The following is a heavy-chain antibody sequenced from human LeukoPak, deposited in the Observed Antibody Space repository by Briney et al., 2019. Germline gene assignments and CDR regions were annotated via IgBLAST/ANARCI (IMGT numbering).Heavy chain of an antibody. CDR3: ASDGRRSGSYSNYFDY. J-gene: IGHJ4*02. CDR1: GFTFSSSG. Sequence: GGSLRLSCAASGFTFSSSGMHWVRQAPGKGLEWVAFIRYDGSNTYYADSVEGRFTISRDNSKNTLFLQMNSLRAEDAAVYYCASDGRRSGSYSNYFDYWGQGTLVTVSS. D-gene: IGHD1-26*01. CDR2: IRYDGSNT. V-gene: IGHV3-30*02.